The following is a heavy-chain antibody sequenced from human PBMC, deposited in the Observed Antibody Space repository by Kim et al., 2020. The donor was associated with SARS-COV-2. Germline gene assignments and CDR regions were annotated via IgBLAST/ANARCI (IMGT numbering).Heavy chain of an antibody. CDR2: IIPIFGTA. CDR3: TSRLPSSSWHDWFDP. Sequence: SVKVSCKASGGTFSSYAISWVRQAPGQGLEWMGGIIPIFGTANYAQKFQGRVTITADESTSTAYMELSSLRSEDTAVYYCTSRLPSSSWHDWFDPWGQGTLVTVSS. CDR1: GGTFSSYA. J-gene: IGHJ5*02. V-gene: IGHV1-69*13. D-gene: IGHD6-13*01.